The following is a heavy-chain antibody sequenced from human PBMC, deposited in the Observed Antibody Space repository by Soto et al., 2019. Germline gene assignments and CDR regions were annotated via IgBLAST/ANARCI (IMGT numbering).Heavy chain of an antibody. CDR3: AKGRFDVVTISPFDH. CDR2: ISYDGTEE. CDR1: GFTFSSFG. J-gene: IGHJ4*01. V-gene: IGHV3-30*18. D-gene: IGHD3-3*02. Sequence: PGGSLRLSCAASGFTFSSFGMHWVRQVPGKGLEWVAVISYDGTEEKYADSVKGRATVSRDNSKNTVYLQMNRLRGDDSAIYYCAKGRFDVVTISPFDHWRQGTLVTVSS.